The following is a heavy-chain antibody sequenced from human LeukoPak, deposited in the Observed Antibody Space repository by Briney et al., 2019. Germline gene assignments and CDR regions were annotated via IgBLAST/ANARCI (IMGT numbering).Heavy chain of an antibody. CDR3: AIYGPGSYGLK. CDR1: GFTLSSYE. V-gene: IGHV3-48*03. J-gene: IGHJ4*02. D-gene: IGHD3-10*01. Sequence: PGGSLRLSCAASGFTLSSYEMNWVRQAPGKGLEWVSYISSSGSTIYYADSVKGRFTISRDNAKNSLYLQMNSLRAEDTAVYYCAIYGPGSYGLKWGQGTLVTVSS. CDR2: ISSSGSTI.